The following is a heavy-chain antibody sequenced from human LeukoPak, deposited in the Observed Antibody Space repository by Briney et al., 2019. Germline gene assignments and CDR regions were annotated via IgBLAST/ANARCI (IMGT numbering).Heavy chain of an antibody. Sequence: SETLSLTCTVSGGSISSSSYYWGWVRQPPGKGLEYIGTIFYVGDTYYNPSLKSRVTISVDTSKNQFSLKLSSVTAADTAVYYCARPTPPAIAAAGILHWGQGTLVTVSS. J-gene: IGHJ1*01. CDR3: ARPTPPAIAAAGILH. D-gene: IGHD6-13*01. CDR2: IFYVGDT. V-gene: IGHV4-39*01. CDR1: GGSISSSSYY.